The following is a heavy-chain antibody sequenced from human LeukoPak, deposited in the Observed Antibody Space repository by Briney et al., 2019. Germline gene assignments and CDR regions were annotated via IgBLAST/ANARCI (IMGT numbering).Heavy chain of an antibody. V-gene: IGHV1-8*01. CDR1: GYTFTSYD. Sequence: ASVKVSCKASGYTFTSYDINWVRQATGQGLEWMGWMNPNSGNTGYAQKFQGRVTMTRNTSISTAYMELSSLRSEDTAVYYCARGPTMVRGVIYYYYYYMDVWGKGTTVTISS. CDR3: ARGPTMVRGVIYYYYYYMDV. D-gene: IGHD3-10*01. J-gene: IGHJ6*03. CDR2: MNPNSGNT.